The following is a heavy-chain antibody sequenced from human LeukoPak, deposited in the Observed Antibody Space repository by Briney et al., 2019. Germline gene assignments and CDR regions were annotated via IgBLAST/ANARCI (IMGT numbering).Heavy chain of an antibody. J-gene: IGHJ4*02. V-gene: IGHV3-21*01. CDR1: GFTFSSYA. D-gene: IGHD3-22*01. Sequence: GGSLRLSCAASGFTFSSYAMNWVRQAPGKGLEWVSSISRGSDHIFYADSMKGRFTISRDNAKNSLYLQMNSLGAEDTAVHYCARPYDTRGYFPDYWGQGTLVTVSS. CDR3: ARPYDTRGYFPDY. CDR2: ISRGSDHI.